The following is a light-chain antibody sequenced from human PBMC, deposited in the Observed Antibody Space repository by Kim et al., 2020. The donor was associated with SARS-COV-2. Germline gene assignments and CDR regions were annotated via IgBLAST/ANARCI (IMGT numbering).Light chain of an antibody. CDR2: KAS. CDR1: QSISSW. V-gene: IGKV1-5*03. J-gene: IGKJ2*01. CDR3: QQYISYSDT. Sequence: SLGDSVTITFRASQSISSWLAWYQQKPGKAPKLLIYKASSLESGVPSRFSGSGSVTEFTLTISSLQPDDFATYYCQQYISYSDTFGQGTKLEIK.